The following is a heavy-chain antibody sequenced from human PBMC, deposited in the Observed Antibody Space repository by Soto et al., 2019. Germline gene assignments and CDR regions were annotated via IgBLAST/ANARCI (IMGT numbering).Heavy chain of an antibody. V-gene: IGHV3-23*01. CDR1: GFTFSSYA. D-gene: IGHD1-26*01. Sequence: GGSLRLSCAASGFTFSSYAMSWVRQAPGKGLEWVSAISVSGGSTYYADSVKGRFTTSRDNSKNTLYLQMNSLRAEDTAVYYCAKDGVSGSYYCYFDSWGQGALVTVSS. CDR3: AKDGVSGSYYCYFDS. J-gene: IGHJ4*02. CDR2: ISVSGGST.